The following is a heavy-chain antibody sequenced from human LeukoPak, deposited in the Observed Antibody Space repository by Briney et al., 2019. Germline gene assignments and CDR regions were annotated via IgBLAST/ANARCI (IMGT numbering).Heavy chain of an antibody. CDR2: ISGSGGST. CDR3: AKDWGLYYYYYYGMDV. CDR1: GFTFSNNA. Sequence: GGSLRLSCAASGFTFSNNAMSWVRQAPGKGLEWVSAISGSGGSTYYADSVKGRFTISRDNSKNTLYLQMNSLRAEDAAVYYCAKDWGLYYYYYYGMDVWGQGTTVTVSS. J-gene: IGHJ6*02. V-gene: IGHV3-23*01. D-gene: IGHD3-16*01.